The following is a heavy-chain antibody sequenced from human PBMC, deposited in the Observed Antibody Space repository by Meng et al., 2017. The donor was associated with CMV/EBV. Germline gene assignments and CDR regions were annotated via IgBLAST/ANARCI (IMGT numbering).Heavy chain of an antibody. D-gene: IGHD3-3*01. V-gene: IGHV3-30*02. CDR1: GFTFSSYA. CDR2: IRYDGSNK. Sequence: GESLKISCAASGFTFSSYAMHWVRQAPGKGLEWVAFIRYDGSNKYYADSVKGRFTISRDNSKNTLYLQMNSLRAEDTAVYYCAKEPDTYYDFWSGYYYYYYGMDVWGQGTTVTVSS. J-gene: IGHJ6*02. CDR3: AKEPDTYYDFWSGYYYYYYGMDV.